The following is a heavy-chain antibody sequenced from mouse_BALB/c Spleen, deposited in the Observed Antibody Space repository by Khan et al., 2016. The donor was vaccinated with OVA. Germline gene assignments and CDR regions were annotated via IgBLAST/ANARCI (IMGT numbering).Heavy chain of an antibody. CDR2: ISYSGST. V-gene: IGHV3-8*02. J-gene: IGHJ2*01. CDR1: GDSITSGY. CDR3: ARWNYRYDGYFDY. Sequence: EVQLQESGPTLVKPSQTLSLTCSVTGDSITSGYWNWIRKFPGNKLEYMGYISYSGSTYYNPSLKSRISITRDTSKNQFYLQLTSVTTEDTATYYCARWNYRYDGYFDYWGQGTTLTVSS. D-gene: IGHD2-14*01.